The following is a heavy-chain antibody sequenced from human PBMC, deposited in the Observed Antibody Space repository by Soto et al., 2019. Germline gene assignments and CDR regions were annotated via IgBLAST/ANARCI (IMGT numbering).Heavy chain of an antibody. J-gene: IGHJ4*02. CDR3: ARDRTHYDSSGYTTGTY. CDR2: IYYSGST. Sequence: SETLTLTCTVSGGSISSGDYYWSWIRQPPGKGLEWIGYIYYSGSTYYNPSLKSRVTISVDTSKNQFSLKLSSVTAADTAVYYCARDRTHYDSSGYTTGTYWGQGTLVTVSS. CDR1: GGSISSGDYY. D-gene: IGHD3-22*01. V-gene: IGHV4-30-4*01.